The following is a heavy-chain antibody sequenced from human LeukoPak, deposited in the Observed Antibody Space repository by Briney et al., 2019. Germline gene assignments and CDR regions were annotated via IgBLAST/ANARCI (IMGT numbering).Heavy chain of an antibody. CDR1: GGSFSGYY. CDR2: INHSGST. Sequence: PSETLSLTCAVYGGSFSGYYWSWIRQPPGQGLEWIGEINHSGSTNYNPSLKSRVTISVDTSKNQFSLKLSSVTAADTAVYYCARMYPLYCMDVWGKGTTVTVSS. J-gene: IGHJ6*03. D-gene: IGHD2-2*01. V-gene: IGHV4-34*01. CDR3: ARMYPLYCMDV.